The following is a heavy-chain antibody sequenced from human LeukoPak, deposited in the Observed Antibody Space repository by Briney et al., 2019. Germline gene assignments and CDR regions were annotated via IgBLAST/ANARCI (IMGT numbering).Heavy chain of an antibody. J-gene: IGHJ4*02. CDR3: TRDNFGSYDF. V-gene: IGHV3-72*01. D-gene: IGHD1-26*01. CDR1: GFTFSDYY. Sequence: PGGSLRLSCVVSGFTFSDYYMDWVRQTPGKGLEWIGRTKAKVDNYVTEYAASVKSRFTISRDESKSSMYLQMNSLKTEDTAVYYCTRDNFGSYDFWGQGTRVTVSS. CDR2: TKAKVDNYVT.